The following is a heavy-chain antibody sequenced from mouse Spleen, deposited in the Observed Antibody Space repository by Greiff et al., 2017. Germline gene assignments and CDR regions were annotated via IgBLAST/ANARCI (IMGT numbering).Heavy chain of an antibody. Sequence: VQLVESGAELVKPGASVKLSCKASGYTFASYWMHWVKQRPGQRLEWIGMIHPNSGSTNYNEKFKSKATLTVDKSSSTAYMQLSSLTSEDSAVYYCARLYYFDYWGQGTTLTVSS. CDR3: ARLYYFDY. V-gene: IGHV1-64*01. CDR1: GYTFASYW. CDR2: IHPNSGST. J-gene: IGHJ2*01.